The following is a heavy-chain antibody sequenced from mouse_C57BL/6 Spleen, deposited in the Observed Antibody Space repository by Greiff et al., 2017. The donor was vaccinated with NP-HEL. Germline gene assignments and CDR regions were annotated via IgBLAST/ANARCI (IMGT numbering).Heavy chain of an antibody. Sequence: QVQLQQPGAELVKPGASVKLSCKASGYTFTSYWMHWVKQRPGQGLEWIGMIHPNSGSTNYNEKFKSKATLTVDKSSSTAYMQLSSLTSEEYAVYYCARANWDEAYWGQGTLVTVSA. CDR1: GYTFTSYW. D-gene: IGHD4-1*01. J-gene: IGHJ3*01. CDR3: ARANWDEAY. CDR2: IHPNSGST. V-gene: IGHV1-64*01.